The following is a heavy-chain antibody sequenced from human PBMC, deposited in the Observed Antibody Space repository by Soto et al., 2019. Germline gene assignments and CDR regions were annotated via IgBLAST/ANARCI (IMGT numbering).Heavy chain of an antibody. J-gene: IGHJ4*02. CDR2: IYWDDDK. CDR1: GFSLSTSGVG. D-gene: IGHD4-17*01. CDR3: AHATTVVMKCDY. Sequence: QITLKESGPTLVKPTQTLTLTCTFSGFSLSTSGVGVGWIRQPPGKALEGLALIYWDDDKRYSPSLKSRLTITKDTANNQVVLTLTNMDPVDTATYYCAHATTVVMKCDYWGQGTLVTVSS. V-gene: IGHV2-5*02.